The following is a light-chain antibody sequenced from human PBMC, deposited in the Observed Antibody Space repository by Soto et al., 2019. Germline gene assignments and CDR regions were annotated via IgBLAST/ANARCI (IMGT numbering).Light chain of an antibody. CDR3: QQYGSSPRT. Sequence: EVLLAPSPGTLSLSPGERATPSCKASQTVGTTYLAWYQHKPGQAPRLLIYGASTRATGIPDRFSGSRSGTDFTLTITRLEPEDFAVYFCQQYGSSPRTFGQGTRLEIK. CDR2: GAS. V-gene: IGKV3-20*01. J-gene: IGKJ5*01. CDR1: QTVGTTY.